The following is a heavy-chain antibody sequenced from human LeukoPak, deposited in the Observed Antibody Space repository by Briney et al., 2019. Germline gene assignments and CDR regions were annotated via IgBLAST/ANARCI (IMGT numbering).Heavy chain of an antibody. CDR1: GCSISSGGYS. CDR3: ARVKGYSNYVFDY. Sequence: SETLSLTCAVSGCSISSGGYSWSWIRQPPGKGLEWIGYIYHSGSTYYNPSLKSRVTISVDRSKNQFSLKLSSVTAADTAVYYCARVKGYSNYVFDYWGQGTLVTVSS. V-gene: IGHV4-30-2*01. CDR2: IYHSGST. D-gene: IGHD4-11*01. J-gene: IGHJ4*02.